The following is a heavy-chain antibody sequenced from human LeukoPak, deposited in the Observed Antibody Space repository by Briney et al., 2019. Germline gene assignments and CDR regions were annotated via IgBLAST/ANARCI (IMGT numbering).Heavy chain of an antibody. Sequence: GGSLRLSCAASGFTFRSYSMHWVRQAPGRGLEWVAVIWYDGSRSDYADSVKGRFTISRDNSENTLYLQMNSLTGEDTAVYYCTRDAADYFDSSASFDYWGQGTLVTVSS. V-gene: IGHV3-30*04. CDR1: GFTFRSYS. CDR2: IWYDGSRS. J-gene: IGHJ4*02. CDR3: TRDAADYFDSSASFDY. D-gene: IGHD3-22*01.